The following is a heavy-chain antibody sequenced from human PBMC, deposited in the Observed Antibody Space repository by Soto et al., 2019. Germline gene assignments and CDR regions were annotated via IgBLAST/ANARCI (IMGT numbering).Heavy chain of an antibody. D-gene: IGHD3-10*01. CDR1: GGSISSYY. V-gene: IGHV4-59*08. Sequence: SETLSLTCSVSGGSISSYYWSWIRQPPGKGLEWIGYIYYSGSTNYNPSLKSRVTISVDTSKNQFSLKLSSVTAADTAVYYCARLWVSTHYYGSGTYLFDYWGQGTLVTVSS. CDR2: IYYSGST. CDR3: ARLWVSTHYYGSGTYLFDY. J-gene: IGHJ4*02.